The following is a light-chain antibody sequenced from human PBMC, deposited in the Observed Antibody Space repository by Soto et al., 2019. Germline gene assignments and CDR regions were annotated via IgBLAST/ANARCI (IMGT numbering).Light chain of an antibody. J-gene: IGLJ1*01. CDR1: SSDIGGYYY. V-gene: IGLV2-14*01. CDR3: SSYGGRYNYV. Sequence: QSVLTQPASVSGSPGQSITISGTGTSSDIGGYYYVSWYQHHPGKAPKLLIYQVTNRPSRVSNRFSGSKSGNTASLTISGLQADDEADYYCSSYGGRYNYVFGTGTKV. CDR2: QVT.